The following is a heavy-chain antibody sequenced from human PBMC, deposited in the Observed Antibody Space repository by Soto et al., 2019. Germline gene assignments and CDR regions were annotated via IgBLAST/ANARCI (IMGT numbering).Heavy chain of an antibody. D-gene: IGHD6-13*01. J-gene: IGHJ4*02. Sequence: LRLSCAASGFTFSSYAMSWVRQAPGKGLEWVSAISGSGGSTYYADSVKGRFTISRDNSKNTLYLQMNSLRAEDTAVYYCAKDDAGVAAAGGGYWGQGTLVTVSS. V-gene: IGHV3-23*01. CDR1: GFTFSSYA. CDR2: ISGSGGST. CDR3: AKDDAGVAAAGGGY.